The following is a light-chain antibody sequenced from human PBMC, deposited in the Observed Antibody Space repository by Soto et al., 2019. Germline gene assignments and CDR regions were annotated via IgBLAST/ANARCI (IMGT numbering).Light chain of an antibody. J-gene: IGKJ1*01. CDR2: AAS. Sequence: DIQMTQSPSSLSASVGDRVTITCRASQGISNYLAWYQQKPGKVPKLLIYAASTLQSGVPSRFSGSGSGTDFTLTISSLQPEDVATYYCQKYTSAPPVTFGQGTKVEIK. V-gene: IGKV1-27*01. CDR1: QGISNY. CDR3: QKYTSAPPVT.